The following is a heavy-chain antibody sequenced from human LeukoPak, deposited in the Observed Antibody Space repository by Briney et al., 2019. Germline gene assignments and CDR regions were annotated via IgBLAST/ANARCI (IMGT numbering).Heavy chain of an antibody. CDR2: IYYSGST. V-gene: IGHV4-59*12. D-gene: IGHD3-10*01. Sequence: SETLSLTCTVSGASISNYYWSWIRQPPGKGLEWIGYIYYSGSTKYNPSLKSRVTISVDTSKNQFYMKLTSATAADTAVYYCARDQDYYGSGSYGPDHWGQGILVIVSS. J-gene: IGHJ5*02. CDR3: ARDQDYYGSGSYGPDH. CDR1: GASISNYY.